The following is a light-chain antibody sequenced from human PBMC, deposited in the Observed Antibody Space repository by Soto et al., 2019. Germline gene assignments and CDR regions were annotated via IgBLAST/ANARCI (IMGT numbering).Light chain of an antibody. CDR2: DVS. Sequence: QSVLTQPASVSGSPGQSITISCTGTSSDVGGYNYVSWYQQHPGKAPKLMTYDVSNRPSGVSNRFSGSKSGNTASLTISGLQAEDEADYYCSSYTSSSTPGSVFGTGTKGTVL. CDR1: SSDVGGYNY. V-gene: IGLV2-14*01. CDR3: SSYTSSSTPGSV. J-gene: IGLJ1*01.